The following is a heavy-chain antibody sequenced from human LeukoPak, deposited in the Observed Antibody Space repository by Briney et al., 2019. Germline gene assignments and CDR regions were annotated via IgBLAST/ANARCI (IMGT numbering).Heavy chain of an antibody. J-gene: IGHJ5*02. V-gene: IGHV1-69*05. D-gene: IGHD3-10*01. CDR1: GGXFSSYA. CDR3: ARRITMVRGVTTDNWFDP. Sequence: ASVKVSCKASGGXFSSYAISWVRQAPGQGLEWMGLIIPIFGTANYAQKFQGRVTSTTDESTSSAYMELSSLRYEDTAVYYCARRITMVRGVTTDNWFDPWGQGTLVTVSS. CDR2: IIPIFGTA.